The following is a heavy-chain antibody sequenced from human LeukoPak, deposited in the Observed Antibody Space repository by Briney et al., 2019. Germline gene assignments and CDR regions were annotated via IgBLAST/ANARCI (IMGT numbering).Heavy chain of an antibody. V-gene: IGHV3-23*01. CDR3: AKNYGSGVEDYYYYMDV. J-gene: IGHJ6*03. CDR1: GFTFSSYA. Sequence: PGGSLRLSCAASGFTFSSYAMSWVRQAPGKGLEWVSAISGSGGSTYYADSVKGRFTISRDNSKNTLYLQMNSLRAEDTAVYYCAKNYGSGVEDYYYYMDVWGKGTTVTVSS. CDR2: ISGSGGST. D-gene: IGHD3-10*01.